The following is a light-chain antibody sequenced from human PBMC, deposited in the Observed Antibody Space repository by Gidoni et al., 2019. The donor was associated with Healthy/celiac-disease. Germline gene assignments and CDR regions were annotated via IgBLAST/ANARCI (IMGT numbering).Light chain of an antibody. J-gene: IGLJ2*01. CDR2: SDN. CDR3: AAWDDSLNGVV. CDR1: SSNIGTNT. Sequence: QSVLTQPPSAAGTPGQRVTISCSGSSSNIGTNTVHWYQQLPGTAPKLLIYSDNQRPSGVPDRFSGSKSGTSASLAISGLQSEDEAAYYCAAWDDSLNGVVFGGGTKLTVL. V-gene: IGLV1-44*01.